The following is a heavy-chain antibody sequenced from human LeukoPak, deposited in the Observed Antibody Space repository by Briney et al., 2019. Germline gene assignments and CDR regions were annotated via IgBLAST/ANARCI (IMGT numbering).Heavy chain of an antibody. CDR3: ARSLVGRPRPMTWYFDL. V-gene: IGHV5-51*01. J-gene: IGHJ2*01. D-gene: IGHD1-26*01. CDR2: IYPSYSDA. CDR1: GYKLTNNW. Sequence: GESLKISCKISGYKLTNNWIGWVRQVPGKGLEWMGLIYPSYSDAKYSPSFQGQVTLSVDASISSAYLQLSGLRASDTAIYDCARSLVGRPRPMTWYFDLWGRGTLVTVSS.